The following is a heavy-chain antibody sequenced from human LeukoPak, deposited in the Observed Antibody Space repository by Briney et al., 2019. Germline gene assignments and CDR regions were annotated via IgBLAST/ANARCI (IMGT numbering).Heavy chain of an antibody. CDR3: ARVLDSSSNNPMDV. CDR1: GGSISSSSYY. Sequence: SETLSLTCTVSGGSISSSSYYWGWIRQPPGKGLEWIGSIYYSGSTYYNPSLKSRVTISVDTSKNQFSLKLSSVTAADTAVYYCARVLDSSSNNPMDVWGKGTTVTVSS. D-gene: IGHD6-13*01. CDR2: IYYSGST. V-gene: IGHV4-39*07. J-gene: IGHJ6*03.